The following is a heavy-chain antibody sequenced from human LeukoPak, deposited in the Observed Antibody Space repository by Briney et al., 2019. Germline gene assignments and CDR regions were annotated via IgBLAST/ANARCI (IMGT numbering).Heavy chain of an antibody. V-gene: IGHV3-30-3*01. CDR2: ISYDGSNK. CDR3: ARGMSIAALRNWFDP. Sequence: GALRLSCAASGFTFSSYAMHWVRQAPGKGLEWVAVISYDGSNKYYADSVKGRFTISRDNSKNTLYLQMNSLRAEDTAVYYCARGMSIAALRNWFDPWGQGTLVTVSS. J-gene: IGHJ5*02. CDR1: GFTFSSYA. D-gene: IGHD6-6*01.